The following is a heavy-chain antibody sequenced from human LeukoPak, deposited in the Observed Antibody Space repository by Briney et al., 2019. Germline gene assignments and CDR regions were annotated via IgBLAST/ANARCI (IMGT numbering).Heavy chain of an antibody. J-gene: IGHJ4*02. CDR2: ISGGGGNT. V-gene: IGHV3-23*01. CDR1: GFTFSSYA. CDR3: AKDQYGGNPQYYFDY. Sequence: SGGSLRLSCAASGFTFSSYAMSWVRQAPGKGLDWVSAISGGGGNTYYADSVKGRFTISRDNSKNTLYLQMNSLRAEDTAVYYCAKDQYGGNPQYYFDYWGQGTLVTVSS. D-gene: IGHD4-23*01.